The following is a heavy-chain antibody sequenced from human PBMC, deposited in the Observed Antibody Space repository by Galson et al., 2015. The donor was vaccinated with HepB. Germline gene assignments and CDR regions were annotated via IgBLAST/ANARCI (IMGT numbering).Heavy chain of an antibody. Sequence: ETLSLTCAVYGGSFSGYYWSWIRQPPGKGLEWIGEINHSGSTNYHPSLKSRVTISVDTSKNQFSLKLSSATAADTAVYYCARGGYVVLPAAIRRTGSNWFDPWGQGTLVTVSS. D-gene: IGHD2-2*02. V-gene: IGHV4-34*01. CDR2: INHSGST. CDR3: ARGGYVVLPAAIRRTGSNWFDP. CDR1: GGSFSGYY. J-gene: IGHJ5*02.